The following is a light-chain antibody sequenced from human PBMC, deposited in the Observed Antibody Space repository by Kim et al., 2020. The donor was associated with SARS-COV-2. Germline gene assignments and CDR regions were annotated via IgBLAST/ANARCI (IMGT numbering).Light chain of an antibody. V-gene: IGLV4-69*01. Sequence: SVKLTCPLSSGHSSYAIAWHQQQPEKGPRYLMKLNSDGSHSKGDGIPDRFSGSSSGAERYLTISSLQSEDEADYYCQTWGTGIRVFGGGTQLTVL. CDR2: LNSDGSH. J-gene: IGLJ2*01. CDR1: SGHSSYA. CDR3: QTWGTGIRV.